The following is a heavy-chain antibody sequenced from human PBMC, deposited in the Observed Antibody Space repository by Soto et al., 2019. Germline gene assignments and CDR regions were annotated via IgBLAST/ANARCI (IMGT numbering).Heavy chain of an antibody. V-gene: IGHV3-9*01. CDR2: ISWNSGSI. D-gene: IGHD3-3*01. CDR3: ARDPNDDFWSGPQATYYMDV. Sequence: GGSLRLSCAASGFTFDDYAMHWVRQAPGKGLEWVSGISWNSGSIGYADSVKGRFTISRDNAKNSLYLQMNSLRAEDTAVYYCARDPNDDFWSGPQATYYMDVWGKGTTVTVSS. J-gene: IGHJ6*03. CDR1: GFTFDDYA.